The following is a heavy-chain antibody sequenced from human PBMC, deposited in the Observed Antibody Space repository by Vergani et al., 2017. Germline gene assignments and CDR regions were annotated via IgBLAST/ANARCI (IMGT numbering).Heavy chain of an antibody. CDR3: ARISGGSAPYLHY. D-gene: IGHD2-15*01. Sequence: EVHLEESGGGLAQPGGSLRLSCAASGLTFGDYYMAGIRLAPGKGLDWVASVKRDGTETIYVDSVKARFTISRDNAHTTLDLQMNSLRVEDRGLYYCARISGGSAPYLHYWGQGTLVTVS. CDR1: GLTFGDYY. V-gene: IGHV3-7*01. CDR2: VKRDGTET. J-gene: IGHJ1*01.